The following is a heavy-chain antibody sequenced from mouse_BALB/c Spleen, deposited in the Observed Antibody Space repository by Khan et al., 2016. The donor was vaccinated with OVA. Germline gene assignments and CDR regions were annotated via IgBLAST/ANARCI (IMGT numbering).Heavy chain of an antibody. CDR2: IWAGGST. Sequence: QVQLKESGPGLVAPSQRLSITCTVSGFSLTSYGVHWVRQPPGKGLEWLGVIWAGGSTNYNSALMSRLSISKDNSKNQVFLTMNSLQTDDTAMYYCAKLEDKWGQGTTLTVSS. CDR1: GFSLTSYG. V-gene: IGHV2-9*02. J-gene: IGHJ2*01. CDR3: AKLEDK.